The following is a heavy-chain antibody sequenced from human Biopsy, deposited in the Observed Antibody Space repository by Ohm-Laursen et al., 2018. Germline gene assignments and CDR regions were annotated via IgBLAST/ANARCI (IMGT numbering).Heavy chain of an antibody. CDR3: ARAYRMYFFDF. Sequence: ASVKASCKASGYTFTGYYIHWVRQAPGQGLEWMGMINPSNARTNYAQKFQGRVTMTRDTSTSTVYMDLGSLRSEDTALYFGARAYRMYFFDFWGQGSLVTVSA. CDR2: INPSNART. V-gene: IGHV1-46*01. J-gene: IGHJ4*02. CDR1: GYTFTGYY. D-gene: IGHD3-16*02.